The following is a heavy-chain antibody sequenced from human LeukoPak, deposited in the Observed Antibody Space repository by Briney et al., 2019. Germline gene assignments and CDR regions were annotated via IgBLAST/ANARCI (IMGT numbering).Heavy chain of an antibody. J-gene: IGHJ4*02. CDR3: ASDLSFSPDY. V-gene: IGHV3-74*01. CDR1: GFTFRSSW. Sequence: PGGSLRLSCAASGFTFRSSWMHWVRQVPGKGLVWVSHISPDGDFKDYADSVKGRFIISRDNAKNTLFLQMNRLRAEDTALYFCASDLSFSPDYWGQGTLVTVSS. CDR2: ISPDGDFK.